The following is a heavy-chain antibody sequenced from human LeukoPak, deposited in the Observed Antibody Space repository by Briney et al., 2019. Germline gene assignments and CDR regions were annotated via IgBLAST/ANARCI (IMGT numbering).Heavy chain of an antibody. CDR3: AKGGYSYGNGAFDI. J-gene: IGHJ3*02. CDR2: ISWNSGSI. D-gene: IGHD5-18*01. CDR1: GFTFDDYA. V-gene: IGHV3-9*01. Sequence: GGSLRLSCAASGFTFDDYAMHWVRQAPGKGLEWVSGISWNSGSIGYADSVKGRFTISRDNAKNSLCLQMNSLRAEDTALYYCAKGGYSYGNGAFDIWGQGTMVTVSS.